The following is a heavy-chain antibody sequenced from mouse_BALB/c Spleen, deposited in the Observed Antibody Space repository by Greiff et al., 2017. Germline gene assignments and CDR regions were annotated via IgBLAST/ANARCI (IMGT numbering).Heavy chain of an antibody. J-gene: IGHJ4*01. CDR2: ISSGGST. Sequence: EVKLVESGGGLVKPGGSLKLSCAASGFTFSSYAMSWVRQTPEKRLEWVASISSGGSTYYPDSVKGRFTISRDNARNILYLQMSSLRSEDTAMYYCARGRRENYAMDYWGQGTSVTVSS. CDR3: ARGRRENYAMDY. CDR1: GFTFSSYA. V-gene: IGHV5-6-5*01.